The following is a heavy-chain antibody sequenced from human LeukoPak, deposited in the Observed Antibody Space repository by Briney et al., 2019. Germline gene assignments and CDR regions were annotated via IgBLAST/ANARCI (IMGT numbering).Heavy chain of an antibody. D-gene: IGHD6-19*01. CDR1: GHSISSGYY. Sequence: SETLSLTCTVSGHSISSGYYWGWIRQPPGKGLEWIGSIYHSGSTYYNPSLKSRVTISVDTSKNQFSLKLSSVTAADTAVYYCARGEYSSGWPFDYWGQGTLVTVSS. CDR3: ARGEYSSGWPFDY. CDR2: IYHSGST. J-gene: IGHJ4*02. V-gene: IGHV4-38-2*02.